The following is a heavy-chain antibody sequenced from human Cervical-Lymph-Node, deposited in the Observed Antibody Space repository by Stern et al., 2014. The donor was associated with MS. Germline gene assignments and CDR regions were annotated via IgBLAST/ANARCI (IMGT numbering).Heavy chain of an antibody. J-gene: IGHJ6*02. D-gene: IGHD3-3*01. CDR2: ISADNGDT. CDR3: ARDSLIRTFGVEEGMDV. Sequence: VQLVASGAEVKKPGASVKVSCKASGYFFTSYGISWVRQAPGQGLEWMGWISADNGDTNYAQNVQGRVTMTTDTSTNTAYMELSSLRSDDTALYYCARDSLIRTFGVEEGMDVWGQGTTVTVSS. V-gene: IGHV1-18*01. CDR1: GYFFTSYG.